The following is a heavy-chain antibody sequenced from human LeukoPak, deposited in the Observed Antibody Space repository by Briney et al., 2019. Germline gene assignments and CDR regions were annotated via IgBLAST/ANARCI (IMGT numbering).Heavy chain of an antibody. D-gene: IGHD4-11*01. J-gene: IGHJ4*02. Sequence: PGGSLRLSRAASGFTFSSYSMNWVRQAPGKGLEWVSSITSSSSYIYYADSVKGRFTISRHNAKNSLYLQLNSLRAEDTAVYYCVRLYDDYTNGHFDSWGQGTLVTVSS. CDR2: ITSSSSYI. CDR3: VRLYDDYTNGHFDS. CDR1: GFTFSSYS. V-gene: IGHV3-21*01.